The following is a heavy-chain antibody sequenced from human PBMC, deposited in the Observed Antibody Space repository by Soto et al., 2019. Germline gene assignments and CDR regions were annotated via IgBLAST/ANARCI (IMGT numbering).Heavy chain of an antibody. D-gene: IGHD3-3*01. CDR3: AKDSGYDFWSGYYTGEDYYYGMDV. J-gene: IGHJ6*02. CDR1: GFTFSSYA. Sequence: GGSLRLSCAASGFTFSSYAMSWVRQAPGKGLEWVSAISGSGGSTYYADSVKGRFTISRDNSKNTLYLQMNSLRAEDTAVYYCAKDSGYDFWSGYYTGEDYYYGMDVWGQGTTVTVSS. V-gene: IGHV3-23*01. CDR2: ISGSGGST.